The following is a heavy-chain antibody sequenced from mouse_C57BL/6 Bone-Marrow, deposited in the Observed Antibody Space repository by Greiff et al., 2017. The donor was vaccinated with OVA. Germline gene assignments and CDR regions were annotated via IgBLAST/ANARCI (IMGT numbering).Heavy chain of an antibody. CDR2: INPNNGGT. CDR1: GYTFTDYY. V-gene: IGHV1-26*01. CDR3: ARDDCTWFAY. Sequence: EVQLQQSGPELVKPGASVKISCKASGYTFTDYYMHWVKQSHGKSLEWIGDINPNNGGTSYKQKVKGQSTLTVDKSSSTAYMQLRSLTSEDSEVDYGARDDCTWFAYWGQGTTVTVSA. J-gene: IGHJ3*01.